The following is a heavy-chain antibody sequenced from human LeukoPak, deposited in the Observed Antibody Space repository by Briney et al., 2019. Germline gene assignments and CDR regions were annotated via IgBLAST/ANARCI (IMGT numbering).Heavy chain of an antibody. CDR1: GFTFGDYA. D-gene: IGHD3-10*01. Sequence: GGSLRLSCTASGFTFGDYAMSWVRQAPGKGLEWVGFIRSKAYGGTTEYAASVKGRFTISRDDYKSIAYLQMNSLKTEDTAVYYCTRDSGSGAFDYWGQGTLVTVSS. CDR2: IRSKAYGGTT. J-gene: IGHJ4*02. CDR3: TRDSGSGAFDY. V-gene: IGHV3-49*04.